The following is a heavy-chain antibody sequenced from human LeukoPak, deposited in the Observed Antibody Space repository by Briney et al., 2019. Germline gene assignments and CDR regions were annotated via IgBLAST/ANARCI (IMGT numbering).Heavy chain of an antibody. D-gene: IGHD3-10*01. CDR1: GYTFTDYY. V-gene: IGHV1-2*02. J-gene: IGHJ5*02. Sequence: GASVKVSCKASGYTFTDYYMHWVRQAPGQGLEWMGWINPNNGGTNYAQKFQGRVTMTRDTSISTGYMELSRLRSDDTAVYYCARSRYYGPRYTLNWFDPWGQGTLVTVSS. CDR3: ARSRYYGPRYTLNWFDP. CDR2: INPNNGGT.